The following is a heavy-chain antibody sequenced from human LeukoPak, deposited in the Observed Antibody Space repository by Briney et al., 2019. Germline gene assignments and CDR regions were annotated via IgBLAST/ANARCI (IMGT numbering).Heavy chain of an antibody. V-gene: IGHV3-53*01. Sequence: GGSLRLSCAASGFTVSSNYMSWVRQAPGRGLEWVSVIYSGGRTYYGDSVKGRFTFSRDNSKNTLYLQMNSLRAEDTAVYYCARVLSGRGSLYSYYYYMDVWGKGTTVTISS. CDR3: ARVLSGRGSLYSYYYYMDV. J-gene: IGHJ6*03. CDR2: IYSGGRT. CDR1: GFTVSSNY. D-gene: IGHD3-10*01.